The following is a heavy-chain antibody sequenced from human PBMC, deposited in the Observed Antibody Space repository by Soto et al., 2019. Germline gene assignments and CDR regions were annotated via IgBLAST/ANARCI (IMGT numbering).Heavy chain of an antibody. V-gene: IGHV3-74*01. Sequence: EVHLVESGGGLVQPGGSLRLSCAASGFTFNLYWMHWVRQAPGKGLVWVSRINPDGSSTTYADSVKGRFTISRDNSKKTVYLQMNGLGAEDTAIYYCARDNWNSYWGQGALVTVSS. CDR3: ARDNWNSY. D-gene: IGHD1-7*01. CDR1: GFTFNLYW. J-gene: IGHJ4*02. CDR2: INPDGSST.